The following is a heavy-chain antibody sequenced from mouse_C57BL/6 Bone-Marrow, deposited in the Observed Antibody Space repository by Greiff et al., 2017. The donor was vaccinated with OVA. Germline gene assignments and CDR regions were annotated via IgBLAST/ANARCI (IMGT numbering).Heavy chain of an antibody. CDR1: GYTFTDYE. V-gene: IGHV1-15*01. D-gene: IGHD2-3*01. J-gene: IGHJ2*01. CDR3: RGDTYDGCFFDY. Sequence: VQLQQSGAELVRPGASVTLSCKASGYTFTDYEMHWVKQTPVHGLEWIGAIDPETGGTAYNQKFKGKAILTADKSSSTAYMELRSLTSEDSAVYYCRGDTYDGCFFDYWGQGTTLTVSA. CDR2: IDPETGGT.